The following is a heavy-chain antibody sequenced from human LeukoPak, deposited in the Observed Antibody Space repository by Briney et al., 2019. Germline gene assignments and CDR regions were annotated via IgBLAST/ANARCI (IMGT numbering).Heavy chain of an antibody. CDR3: ARDFRSPLGIGDHNWFAP. CDR1: GGSISSYY. D-gene: IGHD7-27*01. J-gene: IGHJ5*02. Sequence: KPSETLSLTCTISGGSISSYYWSWIRQPAGKGLEWIGRIYTSGSTNYNPSLKSRVTMSVDTSKNQFSLKLSSVTAADTAVYYCARDFRSPLGIGDHNWFAPWGQGTLVTVSS. CDR2: IYTSGST. V-gene: IGHV4-4*07.